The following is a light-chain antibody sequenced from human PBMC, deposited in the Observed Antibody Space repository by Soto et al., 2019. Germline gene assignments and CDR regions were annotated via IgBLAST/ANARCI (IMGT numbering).Light chain of an antibody. CDR1: QSVGDY. CDR2: GAS. Sequence: EILLTQSPATLSLSPGERATLSCRASQSVGDYLAWYHQRPGQAPRLLIYGASKRAAGIPARFIASGSETGFSLTISSLEPDDFAVYFCQQRSKLPRTFGGGTKIEVK. CDR3: QQRSKLPRT. V-gene: IGKV3-11*01. J-gene: IGKJ4*01.